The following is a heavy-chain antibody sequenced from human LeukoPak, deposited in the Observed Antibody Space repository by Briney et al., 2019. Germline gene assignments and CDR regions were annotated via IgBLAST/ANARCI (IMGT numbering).Heavy chain of an antibody. CDR2: ISAYNGNT. D-gene: IGHD6-19*01. J-gene: IGHJ6*03. CDR1: GYTFTSYG. Sequence: ASVKVSCKASGYTFTSYGISWVRQAPGQGLEWMGWISAYNGNTNYAQKLQGRVTMTTDTSTSTAYMELRSLRSDDTAVYYCARDRFAAVAGYYYYYYMDVWGKGTTVTVSS. CDR3: ARDRFAAVAGYYYYYYMDV. V-gene: IGHV1-18*01.